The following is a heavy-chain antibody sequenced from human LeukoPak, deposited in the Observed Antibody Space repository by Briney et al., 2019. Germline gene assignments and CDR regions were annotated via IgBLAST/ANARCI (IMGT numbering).Heavy chain of an antibody. CDR3: ARGGNGHDY. CDR2: INHSGST. Sequence: SETLSLTCAVYGGSFSGYYWSWIRQPPGKGLEWIGEINHSGSTNYHPSLKSRVTISVDTSKNQFSLKLSSVTAADTAVYYCARGGNGHDYWGQGTLVTVSS. D-gene: IGHD2-8*01. J-gene: IGHJ4*02. CDR1: GGSFSGYY. V-gene: IGHV4-34*01.